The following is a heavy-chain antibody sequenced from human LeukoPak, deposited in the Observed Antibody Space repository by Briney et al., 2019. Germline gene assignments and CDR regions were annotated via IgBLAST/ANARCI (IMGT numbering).Heavy chain of an antibody. CDR2: ISYDGSNK. Sequence: GGSLRLSCAASGFTFSSYAMHWVRQAPGKGLEWVAVISYDGSNKYYADSVKGRFTISRDNSKNTLYLQMNSLRAEDTAVYYCAMRVDYDFWSGPIDYWGQGTLVTVSS. V-gene: IGHV3-30*04. J-gene: IGHJ4*02. CDR1: GFTFSSYA. CDR3: AMRVDYDFWSGPIDY. D-gene: IGHD3-3*01.